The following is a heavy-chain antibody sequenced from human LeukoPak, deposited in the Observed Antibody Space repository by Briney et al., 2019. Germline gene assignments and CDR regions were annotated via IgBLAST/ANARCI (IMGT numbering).Heavy chain of an antibody. CDR1: GCSISSGYY. V-gene: IGHV4-4*07. CDR3: ASLGYSSGWYDDY. Sequence: PSETLSLTCAVSGCSISSGYYWSWIRQPAGKGLEWIGRIYTSGSTNYNPSLKSRVTMSVDTSKNQFSLKLSSVTAADTAVYYCASLGYSSGWYDDYWGQGTLVTVSS. D-gene: IGHD6-19*01. J-gene: IGHJ4*02. CDR2: IYTSGST.